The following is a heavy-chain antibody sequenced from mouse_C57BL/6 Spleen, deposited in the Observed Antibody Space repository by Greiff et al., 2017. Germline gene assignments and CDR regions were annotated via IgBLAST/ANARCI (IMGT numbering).Heavy chain of an antibody. CDR3: AMIYYGNWGY. CDR1: GYAFSSSW. Sequence: VQLQQSGPELVKPGASVKISCKASGYAFSSSWMNWVKQRPGKGLEWIGRIYPGDGDTTYNGKFKGKATLTADKSSSTAYMQLSSLTSEDSAVYFCAMIYYGNWGYWGQGTTLTVSS. J-gene: IGHJ2*01. CDR2: IYPGDGDT. V-gene: IGHV1-82*01. D-gene: IGHD2-1*01.